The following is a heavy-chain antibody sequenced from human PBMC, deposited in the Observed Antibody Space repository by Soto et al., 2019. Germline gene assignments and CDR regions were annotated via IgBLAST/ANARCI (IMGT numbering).Heavy chain of an antibody. V-gene: IGHV1-58*01. CDR2: IVVGSGNT. CDR1: GFTFTSSA. CDR3: ARPYYDFWSGYSSYNWFDP. Sequence: GASVKVSCKASGFTFTSSAVQWVRQARGQRLEWIGWIVVGSGNTNYAQKFQERVTITRDMSTSTAYMELSSLRSEDTAVYYCARPYYDFWSGYSSYNWFDPWGQGTLVTVS. J-gene: IGHJ5*02. D-gene: IGHD3-3*01.